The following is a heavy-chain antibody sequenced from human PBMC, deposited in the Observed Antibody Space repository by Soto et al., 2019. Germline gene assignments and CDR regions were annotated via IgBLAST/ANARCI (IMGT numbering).Heavy chain of an antibody. CDR1: GFTFSSYG. V-gene: IGHV3-33*01. J-gene: IGHJ6*02. Sequence: GGSLRLSCAASGFTFSSYGMHWVRQAPGKGLEWVAVIWYDGSNKYYADSVKGRFTISRDNSKNTLYLQMNSLRAEDTAVYYCARGLITIFGVVTDYYYYYGMDVCGQGTTVTVYS. D-gene: IGHD3-3*01. CDR3: ARGLITIFGVVTDYYYYYGMDV. CDR2: IWYDGSNK.